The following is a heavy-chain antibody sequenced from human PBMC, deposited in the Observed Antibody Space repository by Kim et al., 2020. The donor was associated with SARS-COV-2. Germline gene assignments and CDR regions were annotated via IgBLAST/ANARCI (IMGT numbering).Heavy chain of an antibody. V-gene: IGHV4-34*01. CDR1: GGSLSDNF. J-gene: IGHJ6*02. Sequence: SETLSLTCGVSGGSLSDNFWTWIRQTPGKGLEWIGEISQRGRTNDNPSLKSRIRLSIDTAKNQFSLNLTAVTAADTGIYCVRGGSRTRRNGLDVWGQGTTVTVSS. CDR3: VRGGSRTRRNGLDV. CDR2: ISQRGRT. D-gene: IGHD1-1*01.